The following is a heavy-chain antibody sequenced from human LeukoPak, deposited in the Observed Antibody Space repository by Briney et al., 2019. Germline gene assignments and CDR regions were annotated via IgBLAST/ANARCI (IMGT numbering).Heavy chain of an antibody. V-gene: IGHV4-59*02. J-gene: IGHJ3*02. D-gene: IGHD1-26*01. CDR2: VHDTGST. CDR3: ARDPYSGSYYNAFDI. Sequence: SETLSLTXIVSGSPVSTFYWSWLRQSPGTGLEWIGFVHDTGSTAYNPSLKSRVTISVDTSKNQFSLKLSSVTAADTAVYYCARDPYSGSYYNAFDIWGQGTMVTVSS. CDR1: GSPVSTFY.